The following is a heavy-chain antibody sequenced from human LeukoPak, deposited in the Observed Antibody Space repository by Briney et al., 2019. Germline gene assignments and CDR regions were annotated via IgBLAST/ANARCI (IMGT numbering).Heavy chain of an antibody. J-gene: IGHJ3*02. Sequence: INAGNGNTTYSQKFQGRVTITRDTSASTAYMELSSLRSEDTAVYYCARKGDETLAFDIWGQGTMVTVSS. V-gene: IGHV1-3*01. CDR2: INAGNGNT. D-gene: IGHD2-21*02. CDR3: ARKGDETLAFDI.